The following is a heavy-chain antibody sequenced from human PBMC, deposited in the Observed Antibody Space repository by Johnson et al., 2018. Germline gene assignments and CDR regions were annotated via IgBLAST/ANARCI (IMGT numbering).Heavy chain of an antibody. Sequence: VQLGEAGAEVKRPGASVGVSCKASSYTFTTYDINWVRQAPGQGLEWMGWINAYNGNTKYAQKFQGRVTMTTDTSTSTAYMELRSLSSDDTAVYFCAREVLVSGWYYFDYWGQGTLVTVSS. CDR1: SYTFTTYD. J-gene: IGHJ4*02. CDR2: INAYNGNT. V-gene: IGHV1-18*04. D-gene: IGHD6-19*01. CDR3: AREVLVSGWYYFDY.